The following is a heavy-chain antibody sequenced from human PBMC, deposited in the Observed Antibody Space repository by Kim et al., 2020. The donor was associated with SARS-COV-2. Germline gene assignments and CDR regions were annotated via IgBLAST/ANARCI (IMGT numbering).Heavy chain of an antibody. CDR1: GYSFTSYW. CDR2: IYPGDSDT. CDR3: ARLSSYSGSYYEEGNWFDP. D-gene: IGHD1-26*01. Sequence: GESLKISCKGSGYSFTSYWIGWVRQMPGKGLEWMGIIYPGDSDTRYSPSFQGQVTISADKSISTAYLQWSSLKASDTAMYYCARLSSYSGSYYEEGNWFDPWAQGTLVTVSS. J-gene: IGHJ5*02. V-gene: IGHV5-51*01.